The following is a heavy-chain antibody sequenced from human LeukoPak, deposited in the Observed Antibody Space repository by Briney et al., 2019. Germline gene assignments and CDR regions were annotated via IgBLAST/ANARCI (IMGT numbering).Heavy chain of an antibody. V-gene: IGHV4-61*02. D-gene: IGHD1-26*01. Sequence: KPSETLSLTCTVSGGSISSGSYYWSWIRQPAGKGLEWIGRIYTSGSTNYNPSLKSRVTISVDTSKNQFSLKLSSVTAADTAVYYCARWQCSGSYHDYWGQGTLVTVSS. J-gene: IGHJ4*02. CDR1: GGSISSGSYY. CDR3: ARWQCSGSYHDY. CDR2: IYTSGST.